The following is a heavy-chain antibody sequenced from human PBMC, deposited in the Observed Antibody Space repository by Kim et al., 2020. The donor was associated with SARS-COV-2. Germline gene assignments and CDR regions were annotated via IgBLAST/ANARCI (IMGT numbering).Heavy chain of an antibody. Sequence: KSRVTISVDTSKNQFSLKLSSVTAADTAVYYCAREGTYYYGSGSYSQFDYWGQGTLVTVSS. J-gene: IGHJ4*02. V-gene: IGHV4-31*02. D-gene: IGHD3-10*01. CDR3: AREGTYYYGSGSYSQFDY.